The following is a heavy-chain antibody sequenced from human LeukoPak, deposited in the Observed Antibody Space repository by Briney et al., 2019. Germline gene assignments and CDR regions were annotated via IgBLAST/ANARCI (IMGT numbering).Heavy chain of an antibody. CDR1: GGSFSGYY. Sequence: SETLSLTCAVYGGSFSGYYWSWIRQPPGKGLEWIGEMNHSGSTNYNPSLKSRVTISVDTSKNQFSLKLSSVTAVDTAVYYCARRLGRKFGERFYYYHYMDVWGKGTTVTISS. J-gene: IGHJ6*03. V-gene: IGHV4-34*01. D-gene: IGHD3-10*01. CDR2: MNHSGST. CDR3: ARRLGRKFGERFYYYHYMDV.